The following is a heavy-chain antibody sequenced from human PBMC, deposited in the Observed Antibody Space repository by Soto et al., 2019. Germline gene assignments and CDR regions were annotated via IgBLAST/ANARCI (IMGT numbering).Heavy chain of an antibody. J-gene: IGHJ3*02. CDR3: ASSNIVTTITHAFDI. CDR2: ISYSGST. CDR1: GGSISSGGYY. Sequence: QVQLQESGPGLVKPSQTLSLTCTVSGGSISSGGYYWNWIRQHPGKGLEWIGYISYSGSTNYNPSLKSRLIISVGTSKNHFSLKLSSVTAADTAVYYCASSNIVTTITHAFDIWGQGTMVTVSS. V-gene: IGHV4-31*03. D-gene: IGHD5-12*01.